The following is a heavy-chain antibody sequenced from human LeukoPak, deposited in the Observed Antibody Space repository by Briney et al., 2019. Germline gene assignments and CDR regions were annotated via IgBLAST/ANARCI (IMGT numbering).Heavy chain of an antibody. V-gene: IGHV3-21*01. CDR1: GFTFCNSS. CDR3: ARRMSIAVTGTPAFDI. Sequence: GGSLRLSCAASGFTFCNSSMNWVRQAPGKGLEWVSSISSSSYIYYADSVKGRFTISRDNAKNSLYLQMNSLRAEDTAVYYCARRMSIAVTGTPAFDIWGQGTMVTVSS. J-gene: IGHJ3*02. D-gene: IGHD6-19*01. CDR2: ISSSSYI.